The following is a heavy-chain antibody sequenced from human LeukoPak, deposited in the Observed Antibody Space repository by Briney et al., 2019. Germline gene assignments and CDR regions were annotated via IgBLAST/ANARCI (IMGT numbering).Heavy chain of an antibody. D-gene: IGHD3-22*01. CDR3: ARSGRFYDSSPMDWFDP. J-gene: IGHJ5*02. CDR1: GYTFTSYA. Sequence: ASVKVSCKASGYTFTSYAMNWVRQAPGQGLEWMGWISAYNGNTNYAQKLQGRVTMTTDTSTSTAYMELRSLRSDDTAVYYCARSGRFYDSSPMDWFDPWGQGTLVTVSS. V-gene: IGHV1-18*01. CDR2: ISAYNGNT.